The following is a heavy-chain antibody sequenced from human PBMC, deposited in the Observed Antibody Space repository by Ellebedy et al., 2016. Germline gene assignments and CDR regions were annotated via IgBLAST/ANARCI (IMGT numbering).Heavy chain of an antibody. CDR2: LATDGTSK. J-gene: IGHJ4*02. V-gene: IGHV3-30-3*01. CDR3: ATGYRNSDICFSYYFDH. D-gene: IGHD2-15*01. Sequence: GESLKISCAVSGFTFSSYPMHWVRQAPGKGLAWVAFLATDGTSKYYAESVKGRFTISRDNSKTTLYLQMDSLRPDDSAVYYCATGYRNSDICFSYYFDHWGQGTLVTVSS. CDR1: GFTFSSYP.